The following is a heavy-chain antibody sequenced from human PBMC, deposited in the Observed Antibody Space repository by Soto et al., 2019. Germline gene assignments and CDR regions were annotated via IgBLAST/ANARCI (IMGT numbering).Heavy chain of an antibody. D-gene: IGHD4-17*01. CDR3: ARGLYGAYGQDF. Sequence: EVQLVKSGENLVQPGGSLRLSCAASGFTFSSYWIHWVRQAPGKGLVWVSRIKGDEITTNYADSVKGRFTISRDNAKNTVFLQMHSLRADDTALYYCARGLYGAYGQDFWGQGILVTVSS. V-gene: IGHV3-74*01. CDR1: GFTFSSYW. J-gene: IGHJ4*02. CDR2: IKGDEITT.